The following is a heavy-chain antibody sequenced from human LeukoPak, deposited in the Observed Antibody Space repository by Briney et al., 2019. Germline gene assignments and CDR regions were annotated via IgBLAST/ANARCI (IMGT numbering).Heavy chain of an antibody. CDR2: ISYDGSNK. CDR3: AKNHHTGGIDI. V-gene: IGHV3-30-3*02. D-gene: IGHD1-14*01. J-gene: IGHJ3*02. Sequence: GGSLRLSCAASGFTFSSYAMHWVRQAPGKGLEWVAVISYDGSNKYYADSVKGRFTISRDNSKNTLYLQMNSLRAEDTAVYYCAKNHHTGGIDIWGQGTMVTVSS. CDR1: GFTFSSYA.